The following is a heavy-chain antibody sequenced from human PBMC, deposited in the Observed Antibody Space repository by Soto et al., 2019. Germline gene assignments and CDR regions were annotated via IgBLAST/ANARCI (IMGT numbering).Heavy chain of an antibody. D-gene: IGHD1-7*01. V-gene: IGHV1-2*04. CDR3: ARDTPITGTTYPYGMDV. Sequence: GASVKVSCKASGYTFTGYYMHWVRQAPGQGLEWMGWINPNSGGTNYAQKFQGWVTMTRDTSISTAYMELSRLRSDDTAVYYFARDTPITGTTYPYGMDVWGQGTTVTVSS. CDR1: GYTFTGYY. J-gene: IGHJ6*02. CDR2: INPNSGGT.